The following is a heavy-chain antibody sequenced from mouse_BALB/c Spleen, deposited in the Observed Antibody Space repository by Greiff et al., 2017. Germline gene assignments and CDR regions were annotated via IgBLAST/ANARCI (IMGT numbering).Heavy chain of an antibody. D-gene: IGHD2-1*01. J-gene: IGHJ4*01. V-gene: IGHV6-6*02. CDR1: GFTFSNYW. CDR2: IRLKSNNYAT. Sequence: VQLKESGGGLVQPGGSMKLSCVASGFTFSNYWMNWVRQSPEKGLEWVAEIRLKSNNYATHYAESVKGRFTISRDDSKSSVYLQMNNLRAEDTGIYYCTLPYGNYGAMDYWGQGTSVTVSS. CDR3: TLPYGNYGAMDY.